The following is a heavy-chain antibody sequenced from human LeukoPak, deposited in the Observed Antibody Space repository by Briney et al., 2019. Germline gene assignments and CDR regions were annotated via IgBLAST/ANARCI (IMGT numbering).Heavy chain of an antibody. D-gene: IGHD3-22*01. CDR3: ARRGGYYDSSGNYYFDY. Sequence: GGSLRLSCAASGFTFSSYSMNWVRQAPGKGLEWVSSISSSSSYIYYADSVKGRFTISRDNAKNSLYLQMNRLRAEDTAVYYCARRGGYYDSSGNYYFDYWGQGTLVTVSS. J-gene: IGHJ4*02. CDR1: GFTFSSYS. V-gene: IGHV3-21*01. CDR2: ISSSSSYI.